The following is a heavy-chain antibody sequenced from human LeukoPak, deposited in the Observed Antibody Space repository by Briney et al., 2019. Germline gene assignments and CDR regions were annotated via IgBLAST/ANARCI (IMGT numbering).Heavy chain of an antibody. V-gene: IGHV4-59*01. CDR3: ARGYYDFWSGYYAAGGFDP. Sequence: PSETLSLTCTVSGGSISSYYWSWIRQPPGKGLEWIGYIYYSGSANYNPSLKSRVTISVNTFKNQFSLKLSSVTAADTAVYYCARGYYDFWSGYYAAGGFDPWGQGTLVTVSS. CDR1: GGSISSYY. CDR2: IYYSGSA. J-gene: IGHJ5*02. D-gene: IGHD3-3*01.